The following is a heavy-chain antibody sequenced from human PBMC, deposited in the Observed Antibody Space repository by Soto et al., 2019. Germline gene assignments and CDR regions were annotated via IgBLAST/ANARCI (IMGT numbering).Heavy chain of an antibody. Sequence: GGSLRLSCTGSGFDFGDYYMSWIRQAPGKGLEWVSYIDSGDGTTYYTDSVKGRFTTSRDNAKKTVYLQMSSLRVEDTALYYCVRPYYSSSWFTFDRWGQGTLVTVSS. D-gene: IGHD6-13*01. CDR3: VRPYYSSSWFTFDR. CDR2: IDSGDGTT. J-gene: IGHJ4*02. CDR1: GFDFGDYY. V-gene: IGHV3-11*01.